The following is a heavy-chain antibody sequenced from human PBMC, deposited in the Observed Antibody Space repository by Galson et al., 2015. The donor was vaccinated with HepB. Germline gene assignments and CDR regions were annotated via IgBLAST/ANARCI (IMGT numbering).Heavy chain of an antibody. Sequence: SLRLSCAASQFTFSSYTMHWVRRAPGKGLEWVASISPGSNYIYYAVSVSGRFTISRDDAKSSTYLQMNSRRAEDTATYYCAREDKARGGPPFDYWGQGTLVTVSS. D-gene: IGHD2-15*01. V-gene: IGHV3-21*06. CDR1: QFTFSSYT. CDR2: ISPGSNYI. CDR3: AREDKARGGPPFDY. J-gene: IGHJ4*02.